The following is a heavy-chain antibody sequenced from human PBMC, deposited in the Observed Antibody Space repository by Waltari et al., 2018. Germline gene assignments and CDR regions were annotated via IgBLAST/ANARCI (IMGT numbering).Heavy chain of an antibody. V-gene: IGHV1-2*02. CDR3: ARDRASLGHPMSREFDY. CDR1: GYIFPAYY. J-gene: IGHJ4*02. Sequence: QIQLVQSGAEVKKPGASVKVSCKPSGYIFPAYYVHWLRQAPGQGLEGMGKVNPRSGNTTYAQKLQDRVTLISDTSINTAYMELTRLTSDDTAVYYCARDRASLGHPMSREFDYWGRGTLVTVS. D-gene: IGHD3-10*02. CDR2: VNPRSGNT.